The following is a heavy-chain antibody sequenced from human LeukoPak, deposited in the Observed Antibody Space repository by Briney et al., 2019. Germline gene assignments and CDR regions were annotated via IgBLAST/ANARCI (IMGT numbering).Heavy chain of an antibody. CDR3: ARDDLHLYSSGWYPDY. J-gene: IGHJ4*02. CDR1: GFTFSSYA. CDR2: ISYDGSNK. Sequence: GGSLRLSCAASGFTFSSYAMHWVRQAPGKGLEWVAVISYDGSNKCYADSVKGRFTISRDNSKNTLYLQMNSLRAEDTAVYYCARDDLHLYSSGWYPDYWGQGTLVTVSS. V-gene: IGHV3-30-3*01. D-gene: IGHD6-19*01.